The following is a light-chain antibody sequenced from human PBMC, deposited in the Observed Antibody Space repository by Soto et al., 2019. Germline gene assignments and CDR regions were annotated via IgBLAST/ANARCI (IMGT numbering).Light chain of an antibody. CDR3: QEYNYWPPEIT. V-gene: IGKV3-15*01. CDR2: SAP. J-gene: IGKJ5*01. Sequence: EIGMTQFSATLSVSPGERVTLSCSASQCVSGNLAWYQQKPGQAPRLLISSAPTRATGIPARFSGSGSGTEFTLTISSLQSEDFALYYCQEYNYWPPEITFGHGTGLEIK. CDR1: QCVSGN.